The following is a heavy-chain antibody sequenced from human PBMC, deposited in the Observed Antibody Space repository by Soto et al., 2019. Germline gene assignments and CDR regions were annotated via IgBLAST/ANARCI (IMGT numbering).Heavy chain of an antibody. J-gene: IGHJ3*02. CDR3: ARFGYDSSGYYYPDAFDI. CDR2: INHSGST. V-gene: IGHV4-34*01. D-gene: IGHD3-22*01. CDR1: GGSFSGYY. Sequence: AETLSLTCAVYGGSFSGYYWSWIRQPPGKGLEWIGGINHSGSTNYNPSLKSRGTMSVDTSKNQFSLKLSSVTAADTAVYYCARFGYDSSGYYYPDAFDIWGQGTMVTVSS.